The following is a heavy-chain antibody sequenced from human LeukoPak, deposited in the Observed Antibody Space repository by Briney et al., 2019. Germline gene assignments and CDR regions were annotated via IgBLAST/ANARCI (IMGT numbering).Heavy chain of an antibody. CDR2: IHTDGSVT. Sequence: GGSLRLSCAASGFTFSRYWMHWVRQTPGKGLVWVSRIHTDGSVTIYADSVKGRFTISRDNAKNTLYLQMNSLRAEGTAVYYCARHLLGDYGALDIWGQGAMVTISS. V-gene: IGHV3-74*01. J-gene: IGHJ3*02. D-gene: IGHD4-17*01. CDR3: ARHLLGDYGALDI. CDR1: GFTFSRYW.